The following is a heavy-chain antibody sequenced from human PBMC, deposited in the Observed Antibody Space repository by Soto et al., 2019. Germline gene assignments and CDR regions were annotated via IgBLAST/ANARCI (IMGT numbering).Heavy chain of an antibody. J-gene: IGHJ4*02. CDR2: IYHSGSA. D-gene: IGHD2-2*01. V-gene: IGHV4-30-2*01. CDR1: GDSISSGGYS. Sequence: SETLSLTCAVSGDSISSGGYSWSWIRRPPGKGLEWIGYIYHSGSASYNPSLKSRVTISVDGSKNHFSLQLTSVTAADTAVYYCARGRLLPAVNFDYWGQGAQVTVSS. CDR3: ARGRLLPAVNFDY.